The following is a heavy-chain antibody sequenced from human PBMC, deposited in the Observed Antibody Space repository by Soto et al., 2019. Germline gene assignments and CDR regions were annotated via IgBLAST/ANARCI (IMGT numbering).Heavy chain of an antibody. V-gene: IGHV3-23*01. CDR3: AKDRGGFARGWEYYDF. CDR1: GFAFSSYT. D-gene: IGHD6-19*01. J-gene: IGHJ4*02. Sequence: RRLSCAASGFAFSSYTMSWVRQTPGKGLEWVSSISASGGSTYYGDSLKGRFTISRDNSKNTLNLHIKSLGVEDSAVYYCAKDRGGFARGWEYYDFWGQGTQVTVSS. CDR2: ISASGGST.